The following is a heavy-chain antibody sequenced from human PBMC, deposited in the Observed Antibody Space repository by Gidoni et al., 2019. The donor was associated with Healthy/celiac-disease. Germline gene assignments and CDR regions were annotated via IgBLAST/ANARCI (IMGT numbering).Heavy chain of an antibody. D-gene: IGHD3-22*01. V-gene: IGHV3-30*18. J-gene: IGHJ4*02. CDR1: GFTFSSYG. CDR2: ISYDGSNK. CDR3: AKVGATYYYDSSGYYHFDY. Sequence: QVQLVESGGGVVQPGRSLRLSCAASGFTFSSYGMHWVRQAPGKGLEWVAVISYDGSNKYYADSVKGRFTISRDNSKNTLYLQRNSLRAEDTAVYYCAKVGATYYYDSSGYYHFDYWGQGTLVTVSS.